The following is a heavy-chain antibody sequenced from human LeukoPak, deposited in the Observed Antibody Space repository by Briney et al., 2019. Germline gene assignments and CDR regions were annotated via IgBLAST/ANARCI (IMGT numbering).Heavy chain of an antibody. Sequence: WIGYIYNSGSTKYNPSLKSRVTISIDTSKNQFSLKLSSVTAADTAVYYCARGRDGYNLYWGQGALVTVSS. D-gene: IGHD5-24*01. V-gene: IGHV4-59*09. CDR2: IYNSGST. J-gene: IGHJ4*02. CDR3: ARGRDGYNLY.